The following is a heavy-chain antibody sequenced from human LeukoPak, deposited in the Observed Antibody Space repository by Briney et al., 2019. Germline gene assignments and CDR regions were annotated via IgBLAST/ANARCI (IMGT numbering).Heavy chain of an antibody. CDR1: GFTVSSNY. Sequence: GGSLRLSCAASGFTVSSNYMSWVRQAPGKGLEWVSVIYSGGSTYYADSEKGRFTISRDNSKNTLYLQMNSLRAEDTAVYYCASTFYGDSPPYWGQGTLVTVSS. D-gene: IGHD4-17*01. V-gene: IGHV3-66*01. CDR3: ASTFYGDSPPY. CDR2: IYSGGST. J-gene: IGHJ4*02.